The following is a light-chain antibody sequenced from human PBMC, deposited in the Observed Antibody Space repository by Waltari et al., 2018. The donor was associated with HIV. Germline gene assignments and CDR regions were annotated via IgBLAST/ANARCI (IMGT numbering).Light chain of an antibody. CDR1: QSIRTS. CDR3: QQRYTGLT. CDR2: DAS. Sequence: ETVFTQSPATRSMSPGEGATLPSRASQSIRTSLAWYQQKPGQAPRLLIYDASRSATGIPARFSCSGSGTDFSLTISSLEPEDFALYYCQQRYTGLTFGGGTKVE. V-gene: IGKV3-11*01. J-gene: IGKJ4*01.